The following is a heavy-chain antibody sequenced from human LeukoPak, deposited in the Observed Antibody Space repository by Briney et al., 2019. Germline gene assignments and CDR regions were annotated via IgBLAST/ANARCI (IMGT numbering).Heavy chain of an antibody. D-gene: IGHD4-17*01. CDR2: IYYSGST. CDR3: ARGLDYGDEPYSFDY. V-gene: IGHV4-59*01. Sequence: SETLSLTCTVSGGSISSYYWSWIRQPPGKGLEWIGYIYYSGSTNYNPSLKSRVTISVDTSKNQFSLKLSSVTAADTAVYYCARGLDYGDEPYSFDYWGQGTLVTVSS. CDR1: GGSISSYY. J-gene: IGHJ4*02.